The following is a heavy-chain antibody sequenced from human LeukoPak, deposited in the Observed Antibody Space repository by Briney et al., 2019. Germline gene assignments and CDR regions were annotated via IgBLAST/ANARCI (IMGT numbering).Heavy chain of an antibody. J-gene: IGHJ5*02. CDR1: GGSVSSGSYY. V-gene: IGHV4-61*01. CDR3: ARSPTYDFWSGYYYFDP. CDR2: IYYSGST. D-gene: IGHD3-3*01. Sequence: SETLSLTCTVSGGSVSSGSYYWSWIRQPPGKGLEWIGYIYYSGSTYYNPSLKSRVTISVDTSKNQFSLKLSSVTAADTAVYYCARSPTYDFWSGYYYFDPWGQGTLVTVSS.